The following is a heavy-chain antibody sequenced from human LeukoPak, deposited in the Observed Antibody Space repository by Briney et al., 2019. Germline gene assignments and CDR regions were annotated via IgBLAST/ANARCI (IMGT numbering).Heavy chain of an antibody. CDR2: ISGSGDVA. CDR3: AIDPPTVMIDS. D-gene: IGHD3-22*01. CDR1: GFTFSSYA. J-gene: IGHJ4*02. Sequence: PGGSLRLSCAASGFTFSSYAMSWVRQAPGKGLEWVSAISGSGDVAHYTDSVKGRFTISRDNSKNTVYLQMNGLRADDTAVYYCAIDPPTVMIDSWGQGTLVSVSS. V-gene: IGHV3-23*01.